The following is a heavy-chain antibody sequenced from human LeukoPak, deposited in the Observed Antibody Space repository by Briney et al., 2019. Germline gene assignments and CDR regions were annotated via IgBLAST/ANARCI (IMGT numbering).Heavy chain of an antibody. CDR1: GFTFSRNS. V-gene: IGHV3-21*01. D-gene: IGHD3-22*01. Sequence: GRCLSLSCAASGFTFSRNSMNWDRHAPGKGLEWVSSISSSSSYIYYADSVKGRFTICRDNAKNSLYLQMNSLRAEDTAVYYCARNYYDSSGYYGDAFDIWGQGTMVTVSS. J-gene: IGHJ3*02. CDR2: ISSSSSYI. CDR3: ARNYYDSSGYYGDAFDI.